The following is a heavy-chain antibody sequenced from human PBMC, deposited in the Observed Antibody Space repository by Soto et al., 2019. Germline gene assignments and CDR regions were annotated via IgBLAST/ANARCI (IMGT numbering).Heavy chain of an antibody. Sequence: PSETLSLTCTVSGGSVSSNSYYWNWIRQPPGKGLEWIGYIYYTGSTNYNPSLKSRVTISVDTSKNQFSLKMSSVIAADTAVYFFEGDRDGAYVKLFRDYYYAMDVAGPGTKV. CDR2: IYYTGST. CDR1: GGSVSSNSYY. J-gene: IGHJ6*02. CDR3: EGDRDGAYVKLFRDYYYAMDV. D-gene: IGHD4-17*01. V-gene: IGHV4-61*01.